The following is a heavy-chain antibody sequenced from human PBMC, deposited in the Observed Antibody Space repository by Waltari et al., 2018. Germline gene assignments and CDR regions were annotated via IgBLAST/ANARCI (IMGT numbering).Heavy chain of an antibody. J-gene: IGHJ4*02. CDR1: GFTFSSYA. CDR3: APSPLLLSPRFFFSPFFSY. V-gene: IGHV3-23*01. Sequence: EVQLLESGGGLVQPGGSLRLYCAAAGFTFSSYAMSWVRRAPGKGLGWVSAISGSGGSTYYADSVKGRFTISRTPSPATLYLQMNSLRAEDTAVYYCAPSPLLLSPRFFFSPFFSYWGQGTLVTVSS. CDR2: ISGSGGST.